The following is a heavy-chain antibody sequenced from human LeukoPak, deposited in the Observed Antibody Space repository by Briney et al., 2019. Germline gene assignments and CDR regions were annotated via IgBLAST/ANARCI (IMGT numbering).Heavy chain of an antibody. CDR2: IWYDGSNT. CDR1: GFSFSSYG. CDR3: VRGVGVSRFNYFDP. Sequence: GGSLRLSCTASGFSFSSYGMHWVRQAPGKGLEWVASIWYDGSNTNYVDSVKGRFTISRDNSKNTLYLQMNSLRDDDTAVYYCVRGVGVSRFNYFDPWGQGTLVTVSS. V-gene: IGHV3-33*01. D-gene: IGHD1-26*01. J-gene: IGHJ5*02.